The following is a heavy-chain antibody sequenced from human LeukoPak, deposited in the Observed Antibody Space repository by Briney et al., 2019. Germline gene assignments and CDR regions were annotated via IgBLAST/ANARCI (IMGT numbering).Heavy chain of an antibody. CDR3: ARTARGYAFDI. CDR2: IHYSGST. CDR1: GGSISSGDYY. Sequence: PSETLSLTCTVSGGSISSGDYYWSWIRQPPGKGLEWIGYIHYSGSTNYNPSLKSRVTISVDTSKNQFSLKLSSVTAADTAVYYCARTARGYAFDIWGQGTMVTVSS. D-gene: IGHD3-10*01. V-gene: IGHV4-61*08. J-gene: IGHJ3*02.